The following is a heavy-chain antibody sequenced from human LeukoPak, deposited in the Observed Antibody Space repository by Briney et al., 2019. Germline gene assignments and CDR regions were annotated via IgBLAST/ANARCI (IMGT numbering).Heavy chain of an antibody. V-gene: IGHV1-58*02. J-gene: IGHJ4*02. CDR3: AADGVGKGYYFDY. D-gene: IGHD2-2*01. Sequence: SVKVSCKAPALTITSYAMQWVRQARGQRLELIGWIVVGSGNTNYAQKFQERVTITRDMSTSTAYMELSSLRSEDTAVYYCAADGVGKGYYFDYWGQGTLVTVSS. CDR2: IVVGSGNT. CDR1: ALTITSYA.